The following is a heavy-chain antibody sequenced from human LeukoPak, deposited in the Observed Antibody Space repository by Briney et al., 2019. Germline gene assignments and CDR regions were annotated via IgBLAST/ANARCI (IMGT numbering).Heavy chain of an antibody. Sequence: GGSLRLSCEVSGFTFDDHAINWVRQAPGKGLEWVANINWNGGSTGYGDSVEGRFTISRDNTKNSVFLQMHSLRGDDTGLYYCARDMLLEDAFDIWGQGTMVIVSS. CDR1: GFTFDDHA. CDR2: INWNGGST. V-gene: IGHV3-20*04. J-gene: IGHJ3*02. D-gene: IGHD3-10*02. CDR3: ARDMLLEDAFDI.